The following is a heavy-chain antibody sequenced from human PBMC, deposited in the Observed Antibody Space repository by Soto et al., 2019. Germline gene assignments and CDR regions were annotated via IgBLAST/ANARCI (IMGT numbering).Heavy chain of an antibody. V-gene: IGHV4-34*01. Sequence: QVHLQQWGAGQLKPSETLSLTCAVYGGSFSGYYWSWIRQPPGKGLEWLGEVNYSGSTNYNPSLKSRVTISIDTSKNQFSLRMSSVTAAYTAVYYCAVVQGLFGELLFRKRYYFDFWGQGTLVTVSS. D-gene: IGHD3-10*02. CDR2: VNYSGST. CDR3: AVVQGLFGELLFRKRYYFDF. J-gene: IGHJ4*02. CDR1: GGSFSGYY.